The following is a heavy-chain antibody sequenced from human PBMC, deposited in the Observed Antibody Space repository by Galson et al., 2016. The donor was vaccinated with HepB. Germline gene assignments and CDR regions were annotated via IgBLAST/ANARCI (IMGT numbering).Heavy chain of an antibody. CDR1: GITFSNYC. CDR2: INSGGRTT. J-gene: IGHJ6*02. V-gene: IGHV3-74*01. D-gene: IGHD5-24*01. Sequence: SLRLSCAASGITFSNYCMHWVRQVPGKGLVWVAQINSGGRTTRYAASVKGRFTISRDNAKNPLYLQMNSLRAEDTAVYYCARGRGVAYYYSIDVWGQGTPVTVSS. CDR3: ARGRGVAYYYSIDV.